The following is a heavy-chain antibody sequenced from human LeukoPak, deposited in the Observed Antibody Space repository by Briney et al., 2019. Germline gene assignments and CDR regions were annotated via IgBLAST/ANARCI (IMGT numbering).Heavy chain of an antibody. CDR2: IYTSGST. CDR3: ARDRHDFWSGYYPLAYDNWFDP. D-gene: IGHD3-3*01. V-gene: IGHV4-61*02. Sequence: SETLSLTCTVSGGSISSGSYYWSWFRQPAEKGLEWIGRIYTSGSTYYNPSLKSRVTISVDTSKNQFSLKLSSVTAADTAVYYCARDRHDFWSGYYPLAYDNWFDPWGQGTLVTVSS. J-gene: IGHJ5*02. CDR1: GGSISSGSYY.